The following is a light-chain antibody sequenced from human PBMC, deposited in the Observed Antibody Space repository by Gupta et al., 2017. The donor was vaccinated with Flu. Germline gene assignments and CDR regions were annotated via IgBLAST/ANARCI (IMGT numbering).Light chain of an antibody. CDR3: CSYAADNTVV. CDR2: EVS. Sequence: SITLSRTGTNSEVGKFNLVSWYQQHPGKAPKLIIYEVSKWPSDIPTRFSGSKSGITASLTISGLQAEDEAHYYCCSYAADNTVVFGGGTSLTVL. J-gene: IGLJ2*01. CDR1: NSEVGKFNL. V-gene: IGLV2-23*02.